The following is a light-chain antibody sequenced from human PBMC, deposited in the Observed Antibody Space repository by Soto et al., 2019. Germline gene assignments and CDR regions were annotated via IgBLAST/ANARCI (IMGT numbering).Light chain of an antibody. CDR2: DAS. Sequence: DIQMTQSPSSLSASVGNRVTITCRASQSISTYLNWYQKKPGKAPNLLIYDASRLQSGVHSRFSGSGGGTDFTLSIRSVQPEDFATYFCKQSYSTPRTVGQGTKVDIK. V-gene: IGKV1-39*01. CDR3: KQSYSTPRT. CDR1: QSISTY. J-gene: IGKJ1*01.